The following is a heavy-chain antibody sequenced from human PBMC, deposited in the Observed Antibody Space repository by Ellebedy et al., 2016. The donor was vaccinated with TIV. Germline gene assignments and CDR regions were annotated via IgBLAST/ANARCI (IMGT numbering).Heavy chain of an antibody. CDR2: MKQDGSEI. J-gene: IGHJ2*01. CDR3: ARRYFDL. Sequence: GESLKISXAASGFTFSNYWMSWVRQAPGKGLEWVANMKQDGSEIYYVNSVKGRFTISRDNAKNSLYLQMNSLRAEDTAVYYCARRYFDLWGRGTLVTVSS. V-gene: IGHV3-7*01. CDR1: GFTFSNYW.